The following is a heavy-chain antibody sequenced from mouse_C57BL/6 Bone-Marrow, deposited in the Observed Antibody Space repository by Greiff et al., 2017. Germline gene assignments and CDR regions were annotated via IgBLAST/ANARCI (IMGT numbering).Heavy chain of an antibody. J-gene: IGHJ1*03. D-gene: IGHD2-4*01. CDR3: ARDDYEGYWYFDV. V-gene: IGHV5-15*01. CDR1: GFTFSDYG. CDR2: ISNLAYSI. Sequence: EVMLVESGGGLVQPGGSLKLSCAASGFTFSDYGMALVRQAPRKGPEWVAFISNLAYSIYYADTVTGRFTISRENAKNTLYLEMSSLRSEDTAMYYCARDDYEGYWYFDVWGTGTTVTVSS.